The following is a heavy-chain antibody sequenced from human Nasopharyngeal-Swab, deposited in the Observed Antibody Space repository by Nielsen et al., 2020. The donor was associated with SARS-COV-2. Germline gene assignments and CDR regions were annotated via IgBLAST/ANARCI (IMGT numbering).Heavy chain of an antibody. J-gene: IGHJ5*02. CDR3: ARAEIYVAGTNGFDP. CDR1: GGSFSTYY. V-gene: IGHV4-59*01. Sequence: SETLSLTCTLSGGSFSTYYWSWIRQPPGKGLECIGYIYHSGSTNYNPSLKSRVTISVDTSKNQFSLKLDSVTAADTAVYYCARAEIYVAGTNGFDPWGQGILVTVSS. CDR2: IYHSGST. D-gene: IGHD3-16*01.